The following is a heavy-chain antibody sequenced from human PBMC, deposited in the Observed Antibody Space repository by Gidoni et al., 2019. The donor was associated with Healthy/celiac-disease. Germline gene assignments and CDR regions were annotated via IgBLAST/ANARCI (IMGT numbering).Heavy chain of an antibody. CDR2: ISYDGSNK. D-gene: IGHD2-15*01. CDR1: GFTFSSYG. CDR3: ARASADYYGMDV. Sequence: QLVESGGGVVQPGRSLRLSCAASGFTFSSYGMHWVRQAPGKGLEWVAVISYDGSNKYYADSVKGRFTISRDNSKNTLYLQMNSLRAEDTAVYYCARASADYYGMDVWGQGTTVTVSS. V-gene: IGHV3-30*03. J-gene: IGHJ6*02.